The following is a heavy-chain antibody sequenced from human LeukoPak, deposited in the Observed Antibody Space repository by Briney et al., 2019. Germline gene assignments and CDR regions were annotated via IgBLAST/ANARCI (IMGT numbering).Heavy chain of an antibody. CDR3: ARDLHGGGPFDY. CDR2: IYYSGST. V-gene: IGHV4-59*01. CDR1: GGSISSYY. D-gene: IGHD2-15*01. J-gene: IGHJ4*02. Sequence: PSETLSLTCTVSGGSISSYYWSWIRQPPGTGLEWIGYIYYSGSTNYNPSLKSRVTISVDTSKNQFSLKLSSVTAADTAVYYCARDLHGGGPFDYWGQGTLVTVSS.